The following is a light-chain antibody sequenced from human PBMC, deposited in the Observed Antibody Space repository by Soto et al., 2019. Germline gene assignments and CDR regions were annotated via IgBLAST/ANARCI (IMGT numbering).Light chain of an antibody. CDR3: QQYGSSPPWT. J-gene: IGKJ1*01. Sequence: EIVLTQSPGTLSLSPGERATLSCRASQSVSSSYLAWYQQKLGQAPRLLIYGASSRATGIPDRFSDSGSGTDFTLTISRLEPEDFAVYYCQQYGSSPPWTFGQGTKVDIK. CDR1: QSVSSSY. CDR2: GAS. V-gene: IGKV3-20*01.